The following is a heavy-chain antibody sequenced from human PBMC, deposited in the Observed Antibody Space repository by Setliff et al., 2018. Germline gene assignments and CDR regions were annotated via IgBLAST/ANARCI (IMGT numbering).Heavy chain of an antibody. CDR2: ISGGGSRT. Sequence: PSETLSLTCTVSGDSISSSRYYWAWIRQPPGKGLEWVSAISGGGSRTYYSDSVKGRFTISRDNSKNTLYLQMSSLRADDTAVYYCARDTSGRDAFDIWGQGTVVTVSS. V-gene: IGHV3-23*01. J-gene: IGHJ3*02. CDR1: GDSISSSRYY. CDR3: ARDTSGRDAFDI. D-gene: IGHD6-19*01.